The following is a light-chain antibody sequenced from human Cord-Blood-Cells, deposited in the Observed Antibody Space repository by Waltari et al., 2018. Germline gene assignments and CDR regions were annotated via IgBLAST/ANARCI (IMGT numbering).Light chain of an antibody. J-gene: IGKJ2*01. V-gene: IGKV3-20*01. CDR2: GAS. Sequence: EVVLTQSPGTLSLSPGERATLSCRGSPSVSSSYLAWYQQKPGQAPRLLIYGASSRATGIPDRFSGSGAGTDFTLTISRLEPEDFAVYYCQQYGSSPYTFGQGTKLEIK. CDR1: PSVSSSY. CDR3: QQYGSSPYT.